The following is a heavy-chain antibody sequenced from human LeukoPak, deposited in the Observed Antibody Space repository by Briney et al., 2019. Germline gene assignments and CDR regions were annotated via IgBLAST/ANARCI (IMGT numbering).Heavy chain of an antibody. CDR2: INHSGST. CDR1: GYSISSGYY. D-gene: IGHD2-2*01. Sequence: PSETLSLTCTVSGYSISSGYYCGWIRQPPGKGLEWIGEINHSGSTNYNPSLKSRVTISVDTSKNQFSLKLSSVTAADTAVYYCARGRYDHRYFDLWGRGTLVTVSS. J-gene: IGHJ2*01. CDR3: ARGRYDHRYFDL. V-gene: IGHV4-38-2*02.